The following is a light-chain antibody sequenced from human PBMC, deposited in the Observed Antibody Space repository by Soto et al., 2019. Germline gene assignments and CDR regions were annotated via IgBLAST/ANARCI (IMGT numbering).Light chain of an antibody. V-gene: IGKV3D-15*01. CDR1: QSVISN. CDR3: QQYNNWPLT. CDR2: SAS. J-gene: IGKJ4*01. Sequence: EIVLTQSPGTLSVSQGERATLSCRASQSVISNLAWYKQTPGQAPRHLIYSASRRAAGSPDRFTGSGSGTDFTLTISSLQSEDFAVYSCQQYNNWPLTFGGGTKVDIK.